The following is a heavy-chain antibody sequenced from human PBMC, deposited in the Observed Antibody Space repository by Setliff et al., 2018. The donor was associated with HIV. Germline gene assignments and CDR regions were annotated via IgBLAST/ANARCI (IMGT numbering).Heavy chain of an antibody. J-gene: IGHJ6*03. CDR1: GFIFEDYA. V-gene: IGHV3-43*01. CDR2: ISWDGATT. D-gene: IGHD3-10*01. CDR3: AKEGGSERMPFFYYYMDV. Sequence: HPVGSLRLSCAASGFIFEDYAMHWVRQVPGKGLEWVALISWDGATTNYADSVKGRFTISRDSSKNSLYLQMNSLRTEDTALYYCAKEGGSERMPFFYYYMDVWGKGTTVTVSS.